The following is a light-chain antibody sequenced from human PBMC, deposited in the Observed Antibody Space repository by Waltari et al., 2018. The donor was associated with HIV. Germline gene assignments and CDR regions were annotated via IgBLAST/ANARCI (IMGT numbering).Light chain of an antibody. Sequence: QSALTQPPSASGSPGQSVTISCTGTSRAVGGYNSVSWYQQHPGKAPKLMIYEVTKRPSGVPDRFSGSKSGNTASLTVSGLQAEDEADYYCSSYAGSNNYVFGTGTKVTVL. CDR3: SSYAGSNNYV. CDR2: EVT. V-gene: IGLV2-8*01. J-gene: IGLJ1*01. CDR1: SRAVGGYNS.